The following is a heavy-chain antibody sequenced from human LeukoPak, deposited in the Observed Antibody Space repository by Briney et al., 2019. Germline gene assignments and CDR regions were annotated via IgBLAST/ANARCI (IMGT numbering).Heavy chain of an antibody. J-gene: IGHJ4*02. CDR1: GGSISSGGYY. CDR3: AADSSGYYALDC. CDR2: IYYSGST. D-gene: IGHD3-22*01. Sequence: SQTLSLTCTVSGGSISSGGYYWSWIRQHPGKGLEWVGYIYYSGSTYCNPSLKSRVAVSVDMSKNQFSLKLSSVTAADTAVYYCAADSSGYYALDCWGQGALVTVSS. V-gene: IGHV4-31*03.